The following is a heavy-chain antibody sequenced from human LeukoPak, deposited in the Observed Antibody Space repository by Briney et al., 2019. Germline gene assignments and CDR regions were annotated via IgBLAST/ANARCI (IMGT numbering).Heavy chain of an antibody. CDR2: IFKDGTS. CDR1: GFTVSSNY. D-gene: IGHD3/OR15-3a*01. V-gene: IGHV3-53*01. CDR3: AXXXXSSDFVVSHDED. J-gene: IGHJ4*02. Sequence: GGSLRLSCAASGFTVSSNYMSWVRQAPGKGLECVSVIFKDGTSYYTDSVKGRFTISRDNSKNTVYLQMNGLRAEDTAVYYCAXXXXSSDFVVSHDEDWGQGTLVTVSS.